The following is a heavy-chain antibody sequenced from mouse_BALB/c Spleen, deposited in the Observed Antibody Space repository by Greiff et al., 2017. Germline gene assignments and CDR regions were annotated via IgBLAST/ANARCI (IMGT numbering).Heavy chain of an antibody. J-gene: IGHJ4*01. Sequence: VQLQQSGAELVRPGASVTLSCKASGYTFTDYEMHWVKQTPVHGLEWIGAIDPETGGTAYNQKFKGKATLTADKSSSTAYMELRSLTSEDSAVYYCTRGTGYAMDYWGQGPSVRVSS. D-gene: IGHD3-3*01. CDR2: IDPETGGT. CDR1: GYTFTDYE. V-gene: IGHV1-15*01. CDR3: TRGTGYAMDY.